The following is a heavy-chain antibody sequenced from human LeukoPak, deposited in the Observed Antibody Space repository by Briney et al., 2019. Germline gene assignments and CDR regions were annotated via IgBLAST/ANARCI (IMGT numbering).Heavy chain of an antibody. CDR1: GFTFSDHL. CDR3: AKVLGFSSGWYYFDY. CDR2: IRKKDKGYTT. J-gene: IGHJ4*02. Sequence: GGSLRLSCAASGFTFSDHLMDWVRQAPGKGLEWIGRIRKKDKGYTTEYAASVKDRFTISRDDSKNSLYLQMNSLKTEDTAVYYCAKVLGFSSGWYYFDYWGQGTLVTVSS. D-gene: IGHD6-19*01. V-gene: IGHV3-72*01.